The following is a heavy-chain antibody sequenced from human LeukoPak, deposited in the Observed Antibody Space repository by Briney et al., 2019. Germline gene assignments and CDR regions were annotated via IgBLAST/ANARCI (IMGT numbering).Heavy chain of an antibody. D-gene: IGHD3-10*01. CDR2: ISERGGSA. V-gene: IGHV3-23*01. CDR3: AKRGVVVRGILVIGYHQEAYHYDF. J-gene: IGHJ4*02. Sequence: GGSLRLSCVVSGISLSNYAMTWVRQAPGKGLEWVSYISERGGSATYADSVKGRFTISRDTSLNTLYLQMNNLRAEDTAVYFCAKRGVVVRGILVIGYHQEAYHYDFWGQGVLVTVSS. CDR1: GISLSNYA.